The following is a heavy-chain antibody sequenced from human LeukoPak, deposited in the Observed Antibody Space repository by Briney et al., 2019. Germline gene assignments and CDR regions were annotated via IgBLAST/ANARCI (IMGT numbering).Heavy chain of an antibody. Sequence: SETLSLTCTVSGYSISSGYYWGWIRQSPGKGLEWIGSIYHSGRSYYKPSLKSRVTISVETSKNQFSLKLRSVTAADTAVYYCARVTGYMIEDYFDYWGQGTLVTVSS. CDR3: ARVTGYMIEDYFDY. J-gene: IGHJ4*02. D-gene: IGHD3-22*01. CDR2: IYHSGRS. V-gene: IGHV4-38-2*02. CDR1: GYSISSGYY.